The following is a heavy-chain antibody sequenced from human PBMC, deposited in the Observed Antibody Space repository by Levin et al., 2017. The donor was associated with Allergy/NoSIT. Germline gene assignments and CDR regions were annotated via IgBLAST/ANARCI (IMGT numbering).Heavy chain of an antibody. J-gene: IGHJ4*02. CDR3: AKEDGDYDSFDY. Sequence: GGSLRLSCAASGFTFSSYAMSWVRQAPGKGLEWVSGISGSGGRTYYGDSVKGRFTFSRDNSKNTLYLQMNSLRAEDTALYYCAKEDGDYDSFDYWGQGTLVTVSS. V-gene: IGHV3-23*01. D-gene: IGHD4-17*01. CDR2: ISGSGGRT. CDR1: GFTFSSYA.